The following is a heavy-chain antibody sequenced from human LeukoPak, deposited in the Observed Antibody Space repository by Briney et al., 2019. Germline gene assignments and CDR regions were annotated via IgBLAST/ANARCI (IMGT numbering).Heavy chain of an antibody. Sequence: GGSLRLSCAASGFAFDDYTMHWVRQAPGKGLEWVSLISWDGGSTYYADSVKGRFTISRDNSKNSLYLQMNSLRTEDTALYYCAKEGGSGLGATTPYYYYYYMDVWGKGTTVTVSS. CDR1: GFAFDDYT. CDR3: AKEGGSGLGATTPYYYYYYMDV. D-gene: IGHD5-12*01. V-gene: IGHV3-43*01. CDR2: ISWDGGST. J-gene: IGHJ6*03.